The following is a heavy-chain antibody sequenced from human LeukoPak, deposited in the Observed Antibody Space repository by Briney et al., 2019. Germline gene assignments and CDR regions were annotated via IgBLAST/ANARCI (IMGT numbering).Heavy chain of an antibody. J-gene: IGHJ6*03. CDR2: VYSDGSST. V-gene: IGHV3-74*01. D-gene: IGHD3-10*01. CDR3: ARVYYGSGSLYYYYYYMDV. CDR1: GFTISSYW. Sequence: PGGSLRLSCAASGFTISSYWMHWVRQAPGKGLVWLSRVYSDGSSTSYVDSVKGRFTISRDNSKNTLYLQMNSLRAEDTAVYYCARVYYGSGSLYYYYYYMDVWGKGTTVTISS.